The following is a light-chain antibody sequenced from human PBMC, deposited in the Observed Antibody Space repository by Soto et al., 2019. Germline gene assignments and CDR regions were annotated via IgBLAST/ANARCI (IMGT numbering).Light chain of an antibody. V-gene: IGKV1-5*01. CDR3: QQHNTYST. Sequence: DIQMTQSPSTLSASVGDRVTITCRASQSIGSWLAWYQQKPGKAPKLLIYDASSLESGVPSRFSGSGSGTEFTLTISSLQPDDFATYYCQQHNTYSTFGQGTKVEIK. CDR2: DAS. J-gene: IGKJ1*01. CDR1: QSIGSW.